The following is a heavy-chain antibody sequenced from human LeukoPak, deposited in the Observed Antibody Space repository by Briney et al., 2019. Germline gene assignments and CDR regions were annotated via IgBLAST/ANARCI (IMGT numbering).Heavy chain of an antibody. CDR1: GFTFSSYS. Sequence: PGRSLRLSCAASGFTFSSYSMNWVRQAPGKGREWVSSISSSSSYIYYTDSVKGRFTISRDNAKNSLYLQMNSLRAEDTAVYYCAAGYCTNGVCSNFDYWGQGALVTVSS. D-gene: IGHD2-8*01. V-gene: IGHV3-21*01. CDR2: ISSSSSYI. J-gene: IGHJ4*02. CDR3: AAGYCTNGVCSNFDY.